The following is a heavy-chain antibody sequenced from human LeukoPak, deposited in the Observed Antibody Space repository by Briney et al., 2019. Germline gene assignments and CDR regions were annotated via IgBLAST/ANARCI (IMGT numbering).Heavy chain of an antibody. CDR2: IYTSGST. V-gene: IGHV4-61*02. J-gene: IGHJ4*02. Sequence: SETLSLTCTVSGGSISSGSYYWSWIRQPAGKGLGWIGRIYTSGSTNYNPSLKSRVTISVDTSKNQFSLKLSSVTAADTAVYYCARDRGYSYGDDFDYWGQGTLVTVSS. CDR1: GGSISSGSYY. CDR3: ARDRGYSYGDDFDY. D-gene: IGHD5-18*01.